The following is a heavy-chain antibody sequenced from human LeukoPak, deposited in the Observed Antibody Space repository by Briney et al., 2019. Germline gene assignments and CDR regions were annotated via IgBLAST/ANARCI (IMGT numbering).Heavy chain of an antibody. D-gene: IGHD1-1*01. J-gene: IGHJ4*02. CDR3: ARQAFRTGMISADY. CDR2: IIPIFGTA. V-gene: IGHV1-69*05. CDR1: GGTFSSYA. Sequence: SVKVSCKASGGTFSSYAISWVRQAPGQGLEWMGGIIPIFGTANYAQKFQDRVTITTDESTSTAYMELSSLRSEDTAVYYCARQAFRTGMISADYWGQGTLVTVSS.